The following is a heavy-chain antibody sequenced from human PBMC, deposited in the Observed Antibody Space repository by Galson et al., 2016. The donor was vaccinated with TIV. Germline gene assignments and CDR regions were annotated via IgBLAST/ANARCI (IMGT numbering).Heavy chain of an antibody. J-gene: IGHJ3*02. Sequence: SLRLSCAASRFTFSSYAMIWVRQAPGKGLEWVGFITSKTYGATTEYAASVKGRFTISRDDSRNIAYLQMNSLKTEDTAVYYCTRTAMGSTRNAFDIWGQGTVVTVSS. V-gene: IGHV3-49*04. D-gene: IGHD1-1*01. CDR2: ITSKTYGATT. CDR1: RFTFSSYA. CDR3: TRTAMGSTRNAFDI.